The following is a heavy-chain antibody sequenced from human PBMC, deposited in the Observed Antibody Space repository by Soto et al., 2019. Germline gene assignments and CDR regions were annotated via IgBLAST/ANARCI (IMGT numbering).Heavy chain of an antibody. Sequence: GGSLRLSCAASGFTFSSYGMHWVRQAPGKGPEWVAVVSDDGSNKYYADSVKGRFTISRDNSKNTLYLQMNSLRAEDTAVYYCAKEWVYDSSGWSFDYWGQGTLVTVSS. CDR2: VSDDGSNK. D-gene: IGHD3-22*01. CDR1: GFTFSSYG. J-gene: IGHJ4*02. CDR3: AKEWVYDSSGWSFDY. V-gene: IGHV3-30*18.